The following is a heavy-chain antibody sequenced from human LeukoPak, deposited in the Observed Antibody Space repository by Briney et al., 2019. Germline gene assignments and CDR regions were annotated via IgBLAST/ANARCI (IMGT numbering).Heavy chain of an antibody. V-gene: IGHV4-31*03. J-gene: IGHJ4*02. D-gene: IGHD4-23*01. CDR2: IYYSGST. CDR3: ARDRRWPHTIFDY. Sequence: PSETLSLTCTVSGGSISSGGYYWSWIRQHPGKGLEWIGYIYYSGSTYYNPSLKSRVTISVDTSKNQFSLKLSSVTAADTAVYYCARDRRWPHTIFDYRGQGTLVTASS. CDR1: GGSISSGGYY.